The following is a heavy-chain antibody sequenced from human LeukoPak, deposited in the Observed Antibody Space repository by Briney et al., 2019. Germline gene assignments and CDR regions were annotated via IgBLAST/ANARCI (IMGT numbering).Heavy chain of an antibody. CDR3: AKDDGYTYGYSDY. J-gene: IGHJ4*02. CDR2: ISGSGGST. V-gene: IGHV3-23*01. Sequence: GGSLRLSCAASGFTFSSYGMHWVRQAPGKGLEWVSAISGSGGSTYYTDPVKGRFTISRDNSKNTLYLQMNSLRAEDTALYYCAKDDGYTYGYSDYWGQGTLVTVSS. CDR1: GFTFSSYG. D-gene: IGHD5-18*01.